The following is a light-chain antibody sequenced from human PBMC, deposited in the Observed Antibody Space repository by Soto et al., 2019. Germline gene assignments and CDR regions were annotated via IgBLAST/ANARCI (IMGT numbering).Light chain of an antibody. CDR1: QGIRSD. CDR2: ATS. V-gene: IGKV1-6*01. Sequence: IQMTQSPSSLSASVGDRVTITCRASQGIRSDLGWFQQKPGKAPKLLISATSILQSGVPSRFSGSGSGTDFTLTISGLQPEYFASYYCLQDYTYPWTFGQGTKVDIK. J-gene: IGKJ1*01. CDR3: LQDYTYPWT.